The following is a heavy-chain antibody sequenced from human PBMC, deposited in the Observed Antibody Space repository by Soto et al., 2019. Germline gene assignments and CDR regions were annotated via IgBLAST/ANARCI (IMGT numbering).Heavy chain of an antibody. Sequence: PSETLSLTCAVSGGSISSGGYSWSWIRHPPGKGLEWIGYIYHSGSTYYNPSLKSRVTISVDRSKNQFSLKLSSVTAADTAVYYCARGGDYVPLDYWGQGTLVTVSS. V-gene: IGHV4-30-2*01. D-gene: IGHD4-17*01. CDR2: IYHSGST. CDR1: GGSISSGGYS. CDR3: ARGGDYVPLDY. J-gene: IGHJ4*02.